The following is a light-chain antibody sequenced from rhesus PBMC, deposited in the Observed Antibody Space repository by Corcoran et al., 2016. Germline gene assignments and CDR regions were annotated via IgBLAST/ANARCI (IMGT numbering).Light chain of an antibody. V-gene: IGLV2-23*01. Sequence: QAALTQPPSVSGSLGRSVTISCTGTSSDIGGYNYVSWYQKHPGKAPKLMIYDVNKRPSGVSDRFSGSKSGNTAFLAISGLQAEDEADYYCSSYAGSNTYIVGAGTRFTVL. CDR2: DVN. J-gene: IGLJ1*01. CDR1: SSDIGGYNY. CDR3: SSYAGSNTYI.